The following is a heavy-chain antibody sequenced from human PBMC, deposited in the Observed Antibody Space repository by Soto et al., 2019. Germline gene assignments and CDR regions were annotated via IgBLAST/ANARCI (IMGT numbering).Heavy chain of an antibody. J-gene: IGHJ4*02. CDR2: ITAYNGHT. CDR3: AIEWCSRTSCYGVDY. D-gene: IGHD2-2*01. Sequence: QVQLVQSGPEIKKPGASVKVSCKASGYTFTEYGISWVRQAPGQGLEWMGWITAYNGHTNYAQKLQGRVTMTTDTSATTVYMDLRSLTSDDTAVYYCAIEWCSRTSCYGVDYWGQVTLVTVSS. V-gene: IGHV1-18*01. CDR1: GYTFTEYG.